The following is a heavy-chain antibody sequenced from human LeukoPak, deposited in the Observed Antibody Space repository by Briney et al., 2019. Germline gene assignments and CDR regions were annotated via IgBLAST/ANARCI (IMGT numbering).Heavy chain of an antibody. D-gene: IGHD3-9*01. CDR3: AREFRYYDILTGYYPPSYYFDY. CDR1: GFTFSDYY. J-gene: IGHJ4*02. Sequence: PGGSLRLSCAAPGFTFSDYYMSWIRRAPGKGLEWVSYISSSGSTIYYADSVKGRFTISRDNAKNSLYLQMNSLRAEDTAVYYCAREFRYYDILTGYYPPSYYFDYWGQGTLVTVSS. V-gene: IGHV3-11*01. CDR2: ISSSGSTI.